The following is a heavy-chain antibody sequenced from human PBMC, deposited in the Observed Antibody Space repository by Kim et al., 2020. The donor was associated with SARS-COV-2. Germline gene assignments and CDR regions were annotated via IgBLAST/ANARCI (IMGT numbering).Heavy chain of an antibody. J-gene: IGHJ4*02. Sequence: SETLSLTCTVSGGSIGIVDYYWGWIRQPPGKGLEWIGYIYYNGSTYYNPSLKSRVTISVDTSKNQFSLKLSSVTAADTAVYYCARAGGGTTGTEGGYWGQGTLVSVSP. V-gene: IGHV4-30-4*01. CDR1: GGSIGIVDYY. CDR3: ARAGGGTTGTEGGY. D-gene: IGHD4-17*01. CDR2: IYYNGST.